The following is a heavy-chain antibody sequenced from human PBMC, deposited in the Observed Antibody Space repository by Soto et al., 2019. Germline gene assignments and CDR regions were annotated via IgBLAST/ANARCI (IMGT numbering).Heavy chain of an antibody. Sequence: QLQLQESGSGLVKPSQTLSLTCAVSGGSISSGGYSWSWIRQPPGKGLEWIGYIYHSGNTYYNPSLQRRVXXSVDWSKNQFSLTLSSVTAADTAVYYCARGPPHHYWGQGTLVTVSS. CDR2: IYHSGNT. V-gene: IGHV4-30-2*01. J-gene: IGHJ4*02. CDR1: GGSISSGGYS. CDR3: ARGPPHHY.